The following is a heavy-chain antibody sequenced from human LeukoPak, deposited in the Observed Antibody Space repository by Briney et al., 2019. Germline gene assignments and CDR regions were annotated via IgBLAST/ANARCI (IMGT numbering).Heavy chain of an antibody. Sequence: QSSETLSLTCAVYGGSFSGYYWSWIRQPPVKGLEWIGEINHSGSTNYNPSLKSRVTISVDTSKNQFSLKLSSVTAADTAVYYCARVTFLKYAHNYDFWSGSPRPGAFDIWGQGTMVTVSS. J-gene: IGHJ3*02. CDR3: ARVTFLKYAHNYDFWSGSPRPGAFDI. D-gene: IGHD3-3*01. CDR2: INHSGST. CDR1: GGSFSGYY. V-gene: IGHV4-34*01.